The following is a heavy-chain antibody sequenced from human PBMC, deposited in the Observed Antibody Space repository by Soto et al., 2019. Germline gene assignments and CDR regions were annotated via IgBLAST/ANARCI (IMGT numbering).Heavy chain of an antibody. CDR2: VSGSGGTT. D-gene: IGHD6-19*01. J-gene: IGHJ5*02. CDR1: GFTFSSSA. CDR3: ARCTVDTIVTSGWCHYLDP. Sequence: EVQLLDSGGGLVQPGGSLRLSCAASGFTFSSSAMSWVRQAPGKGLEWVSAVSGSGGTTYYADSVRGRFTISRDNSNDTLYLKLTSLRAEATAIYFRARCTVDTIVTSGWCHYLDPWGQGTLVTVSS. V-gene: IGHV3-23*01.